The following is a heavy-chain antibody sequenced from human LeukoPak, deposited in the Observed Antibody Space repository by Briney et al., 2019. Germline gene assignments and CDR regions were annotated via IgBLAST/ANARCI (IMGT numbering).Heavy chain of an antibody. CDR2: IYYSGST. V-gene: IGHV4-59*01. Sequence: SETLSLTCTVSGGSISSYYWSWIRQPPGKGLEWIGYIYYSGSTNYNPSLKSRVTISVDTSKNQFSLKLSSVTAADTAVYYCARAARYDFWSGYPSNNYYYYMDVWGKGTTVTVSS. J-gene: IGHJ6*03. CDR3: ARAARYDFWSGYPSNNYYYYMDV. CDR1: GGSISSYY. D-gene: IGHD3-3*01.